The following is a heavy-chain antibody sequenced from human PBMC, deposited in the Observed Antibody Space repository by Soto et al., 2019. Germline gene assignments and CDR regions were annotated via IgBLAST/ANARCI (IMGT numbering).Heavy chain of an antibody. CDR3: ARDPPDGDSYFDS. J-gene: IGHJ4*02. Sequence: QVQLQESGPGLVKPAETLSLTCTVSRGSISSYYWSWIRQPPGKGLEWIGYLYYSGTTNYNPSLKSRVTMSVDTSRNQFSLKLSSVTAADTAVYYCARDPPDGDSYFDSWGQGTLVTVSS. D-gene: IGHD4-17*01. CDR2: LYYSGTT. CDR1: RGSISSYY. V-gene: IGHV4-59*01.